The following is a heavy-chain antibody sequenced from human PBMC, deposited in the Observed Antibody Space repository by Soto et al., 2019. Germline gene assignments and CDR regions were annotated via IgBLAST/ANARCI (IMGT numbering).Heavy chain of an antibody. D-gene: IGHD3-10*01. CDR3: ARDPPLLWFGGVYGMDV. CDR1: GYTFTSYY. CDR2: INPNSGGT. V-gene: IGHV1-2*02. J-gene: IGHJ6*02. Sequence: ASVKVSCKASGYTFTSYYMHWVRQAPGQGLEWMGWINPNSGGTNYAQKFQGRVTMTRDTSISTAYMELSRLRSDDTAVYYCARDPPLLWFGGVYGMDVWGQGTTVTVSS.